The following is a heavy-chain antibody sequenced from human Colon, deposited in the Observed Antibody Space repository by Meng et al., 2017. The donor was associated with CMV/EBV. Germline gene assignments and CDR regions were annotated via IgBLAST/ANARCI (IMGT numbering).Heavy chain of an antibody. Sequence: LRESGPGLVKPWETLALTCTVSGASITSSYWSWIRQPAGKGLEWIGRVYISGNTNYNPSLKSRVTMSIDTSKNQLSLNIRSVTAADTAVYYCARDSNLSGLAYWGQGTLVTVSS. CDR1: GASITSSY. J-gene: IGHJ4*02. V-gene: IGHV4-4*07. D-gene: IGHD3-10*01. CDR2: VYISGNT. CDR3: ARDSNLSGLAY.